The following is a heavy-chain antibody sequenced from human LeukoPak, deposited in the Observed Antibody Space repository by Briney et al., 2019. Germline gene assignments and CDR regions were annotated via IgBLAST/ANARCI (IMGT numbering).Heavy chain of an antibody. J-gene: IGHJ4*02. Sequence: SETLSLTCTVSGGSISSSSYYWGWIRQPPGKGLEWIGSIYYSGSTNYNPSLKSRVTISVDTSKNQFSLKLSSVTAADTAVYYCARGFYYDSSGYAYWGQGTLVTVSS. V-gene: IGHV4-39*07. CDR3: ARGFYYDSSGYAY. CDR1: GGSISSSSYY. D-gene: IGHD3-22*01. CDR2: IYYSGST.